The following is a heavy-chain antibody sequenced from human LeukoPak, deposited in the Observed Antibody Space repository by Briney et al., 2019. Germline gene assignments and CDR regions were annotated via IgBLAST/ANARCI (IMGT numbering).Heavy chain of an antibody. CDR3: ARDVFADSSGGSFDF. Sequence: GGSLRLSCAASGFSFDTHGMHWVRQAPGTGLEWVAVIWYDGSKKYYADSVTGRFTISRDNSKKSLFLQMNSLRAEDTALYYCARDVFADSSGGSFDFWGQGTLVTVSS. CDR2: IWYDGSKK. CDR1: GFSFDTHG. D-gene: IGHD3-16*01. V-gene: IGHV3-33*01. J-gene: IGHJ4*02.